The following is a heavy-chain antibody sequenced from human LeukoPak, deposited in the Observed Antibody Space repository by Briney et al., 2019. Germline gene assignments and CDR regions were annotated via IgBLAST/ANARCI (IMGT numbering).Heavy chain of an antibody. CDR1: GFSFSIHG. J-gene: IGHJ5*01. CDR3: VKDVYGGNSIDS. Sequence: GGSLRPSCAASGFSFSIHGMHWVRQAPGKGLEWVAVIYSDGNNKYYGDFVKGRFTISRDNSKNTLYLQMNSLRAEDTAVYYCVKDVYGGNSIDSWGQGTLVTVSS. D-gene: IGHD4-23*01. V-gene: IGHV3-33*06. CDR2: IYSDGNNK.